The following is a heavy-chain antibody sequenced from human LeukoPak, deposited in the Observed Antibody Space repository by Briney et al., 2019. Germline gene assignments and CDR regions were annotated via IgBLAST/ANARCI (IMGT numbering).Heavy chain of an antibody. CDR3: ARTYGDYDNAFDV. J-gene: IGHJ3*01. V-gene: IGHV4-39*01. Sequence: SETLSLTCTVSGGSISSSTYYWGWIRQPPGKGLEWIGSIYYSGSTYNNPSLKSRVTIFVDTSKNQFSLKLSSVTATDTAVYYCARTYGDYDNAFDVWGQGTMVTVSS. CDR2: IYYSGST. CDR1: GGSISSSTYY. D-gene: IGHD4-17*01.